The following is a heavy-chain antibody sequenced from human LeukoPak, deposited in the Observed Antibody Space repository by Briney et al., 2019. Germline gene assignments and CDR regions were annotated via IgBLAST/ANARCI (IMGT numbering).Heavy chain of an antibody. V-gene: IGHV3-30*04. D-gene: IGHD3-22*01. CDR1: GFTFSTYA. CDR3: AKDQGYYDSSGYQGFDY. CDR2: ISYDGSSK. Sequence: GGSLRLSCAASGFTFSTYAMHWVRQAPGKGLEWVAVISYDGSSKYYADSVKGRFTISRDNSKNTLYLQMNSLRAEDTAVYYCAKDQGYYDSSGYQGFDYWGQGTLVTVSS. J-gene: IGHJ4*02.